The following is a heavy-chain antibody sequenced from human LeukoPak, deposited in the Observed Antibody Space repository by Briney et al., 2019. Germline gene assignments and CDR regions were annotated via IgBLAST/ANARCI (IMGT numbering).Heavy chain of an antibody. D-gene: IGHD3-10*01. CDR2: IYYSGST. CDR3: ARVGRIWFGEKGFDP. J-gene: IGHJ5*02. V-gene: IGHV4-59*01. Sequence: SETLSLTRTVSGGSISSYYWSWIRQPPGKGLEWIGYIYYSGSTNYNPSLKSRVTISVDTSKNQFSLKLSSVTAADTAVYYCARVGRIWFGEKGFDPWGQGTLVTVSS. CDR1: GGSISSYY.